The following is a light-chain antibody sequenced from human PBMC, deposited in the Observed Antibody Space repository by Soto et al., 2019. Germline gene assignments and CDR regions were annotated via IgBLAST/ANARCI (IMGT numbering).Light chain of an antibody. Sequence: DIQMTQSPSTLPASVGDRVTITCRASQSISNWLAWYQQKPGKAPKLLIYKASTLKSGVPSRFSGSGSGTDFTLTISRLEPEDFAVYYCQQYGSSGTFGQGTKVDIK. CDR2: KAS. CDR3: QQYGSSGT. V-gene: IGKV1-5*03. CDR1: QSISNW. J-gene: IGKJ1*01.